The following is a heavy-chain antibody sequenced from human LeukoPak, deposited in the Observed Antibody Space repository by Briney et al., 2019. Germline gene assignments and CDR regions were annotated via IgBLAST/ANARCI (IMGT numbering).Heavy chain of an antibody. CDR2: KSGSGYNK. D-gene: IGHD3-10*01. CDR3: ATDWTLRGVPTFFDP. V-gene: IGHV3-23*01. Sequence: GRSLRLSCGASGFTMENHVMPWVRQAPGKGPEWVASKSGSGYNKYYSESVRGRFAISRDNSKNTVFLQMNSLRVEDTAIYYCATDWTLRGVPTFFDPWGQGTVVSVSS. J-gene: IGHJ5*02. CDR1: GFTMENHV.